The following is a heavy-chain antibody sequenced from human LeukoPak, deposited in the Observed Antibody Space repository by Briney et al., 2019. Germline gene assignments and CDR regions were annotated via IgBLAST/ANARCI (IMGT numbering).Heavy chain of an antibody. J-gene: IGHJ5*02. CDR2: IWYGGSNK. D-gene: IGHD3-22*01. CDR1: GFTFCSYG. Sequence: GGSLRLYCAASGFTFCSYGLHRVAPAPGKGLEGGAVIWYGGSNKYYADSGKGRFTTSRDNSKNTLYLQMSSLRAEDTTVYYCAKGASSGYSPYFEPWGQGTLVTVSS. V-gene: IGHV3-33*06. CDR3: AKGASSGYSPYFEP.